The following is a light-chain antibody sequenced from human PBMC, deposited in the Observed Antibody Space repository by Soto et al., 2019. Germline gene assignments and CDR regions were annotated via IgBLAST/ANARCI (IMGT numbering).Light chain of an antibody. CDR3: QQRSNWPPT. Sequence: EIVLTQSPATLSLSPGERATLSCRASQSVSSYLAWYQQKPGQAPRLLIYDASNRATGIPARFRGSGSGTDFTLTISSLEPEDFAVYYCQQRSNWPPTFGGGTQVQIK. J-gene: IGKJ4*01. CDR1: QSVSSY. CDR2: DAS. V-gene: IGKV3-11*01.